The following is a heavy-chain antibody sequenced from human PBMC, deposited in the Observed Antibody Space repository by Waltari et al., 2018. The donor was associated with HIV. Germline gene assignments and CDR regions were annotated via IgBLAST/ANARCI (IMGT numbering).Heavy chain of an antibody. CDR1: GYTFTGSY. J-gene: IGHJ4*02. D-gene: IGHD6-25*01. CDR2: INPNSCGT. Sequence: QVQLVQSGAEVKKPGASVTVSCKASGYTFTGSYMHWVRQAPGQGREWMGRINPNSCGTNYAQKFQGRVTMTRDTSISTAYMELSRLRSDDTAVYYCARARVDSSVATFDYWGQGTLVTVSS. CDR3: ARARVDSSVATFDY. V-gene: IGHV1-2*06.